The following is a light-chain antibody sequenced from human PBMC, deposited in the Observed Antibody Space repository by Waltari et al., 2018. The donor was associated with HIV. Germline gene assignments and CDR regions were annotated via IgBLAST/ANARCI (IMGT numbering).Light chain of an antibody. CDR2: KNY. CDR3: VGWDSSLSAYV. Sequence: QSVLTQPPSASGTPGQTVTISCSGGSSNIGNDNVYWYQQLPGMTPKLLIYKNYVRPSGVPDRFAGSKSGTSASLGISALRYEDEADYYCVGWDSSLSAYVFGAGTKVTVL. J-gene: IGLJ1*01. V-gene: IGLV1-47*01. CDR1: SSNIGNDN.